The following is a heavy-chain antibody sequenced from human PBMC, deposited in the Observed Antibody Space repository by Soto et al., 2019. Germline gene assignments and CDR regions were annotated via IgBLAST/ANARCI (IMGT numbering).Heavy chain of an antibody. J-gene: IGHJ6*03. CDR3: ARDESSSWYVNTGYYMDV. CDR2: ISSSSSYI. V-gene: IGHV3-21*01. D-gene: IGHD6-13*01. CDR1: GFTFSSYS. Sequence: EVQLVESGGGLVKPGGSLRLSCAASGFTFSSYSMNWVRQAPGKGLEWVSSISSSSSYIYYADSVKGRFTISRDNAKNSLYLPMNSLRAEDTAVYYCARDESSSWYVNTGYYMDVWGKGTTVTVSS.